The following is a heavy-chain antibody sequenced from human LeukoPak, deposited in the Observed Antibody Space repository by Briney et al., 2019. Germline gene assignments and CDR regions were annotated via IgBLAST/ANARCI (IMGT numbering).Heavy chain of an antibody. D-gene: IGHD3-22*01. CDR1: GGSISSYY. CDR2: IYYSGST. V-gene: IGHV4-59*01. J-gene: IGHJ5*02. CDR3: ARASGDSSGYYYGAPGWFDP. Sequence: PSETLSLTRTVSGGSISSYYWSWIRQPPGKGLEWIGYIYYSGSTNYNPSLKSRVTISVDTSKNQFSLKLSSVTAADTAVYYCARASGDSSGYYYGAPGWFDPWGQGTLVTVSS.